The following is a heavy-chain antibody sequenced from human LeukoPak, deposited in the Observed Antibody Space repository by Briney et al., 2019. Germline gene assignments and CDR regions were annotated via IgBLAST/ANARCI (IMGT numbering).Heavy chain of an antibody. CDR3: ARAVTGTLDY. J-gene: IGHJ4*02. Sequence: ASVKVSCKASGYTFTSYDINWVRQATGQGLEWMGWMNPITGNTGYAQKFQGRVTISKNTSISTAYMELSSLRSEDTAVYYCARAVTGTLDYWGQGTLVTVSS. V-gene: IGHV1-8*03. CDR1: GYTFTSYD. D-gene: IGHD1-20*01. CDR2: MNPITGNT.